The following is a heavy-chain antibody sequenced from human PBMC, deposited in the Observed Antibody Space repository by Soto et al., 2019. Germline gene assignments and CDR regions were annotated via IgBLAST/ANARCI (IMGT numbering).Heavy chain of an antibody. Sequence: SETLSLTCTVSGGSISSYYWSWIRQPPGKGLEWIGYIYYSGSTNYNPSLKSRVTISVDTSKNQFSLKLSSVTAADPAVYYCARRKRRIAAAGNYGMDVWGQGTTVTVSS. D-gene: IGHD6-13*01. CDR1: GGSISSYY. CDR2: IYYSGST. CDR3: ARRKRRIAAAGNYGMDV. V-gene: IGHV4-59*01. J-gene: IGHJ6*02.